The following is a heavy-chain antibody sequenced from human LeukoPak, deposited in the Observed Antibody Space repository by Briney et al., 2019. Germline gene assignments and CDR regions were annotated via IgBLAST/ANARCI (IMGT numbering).Heavy chain of an antibody. CDR1: EFTVSSQW. Sequence: GGSLRLSCAASEFTVSSQWMTWVRQAPGKGLEWVANIKPDGSEKYYAASVRGRFTISRDNAKKALYLQMNSLRVEDTAVYYCARDAAAGTSIDYLDYWGQGTLVTVSS. D-gene: IGHD6-13*01. J-gene: IGHJ4*02. CDR2: IKPDGSEK. V-gene: IGHV3-7*01. CDR3: ARDAAAGTSIDYLDY.